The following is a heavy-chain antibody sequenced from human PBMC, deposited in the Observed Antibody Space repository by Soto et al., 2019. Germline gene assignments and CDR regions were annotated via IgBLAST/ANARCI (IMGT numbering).Heavy chain of an antibody. CDR1: EGTFNSYA. D-gene: IGHD6-19*01. Sequence: QAQVVQSGAEVRKPGSSVKLSCKASEGTFNSYAIAWVRQAPGQGLEWMGGIIPYYNTLNYARKFQDRVPITADDSTNTVYMELCGLRSDYNAVYFWATGASGWYSYFFNSWGQGTPVTVSS. CDR3: ATGASGWYSYFFNS. J-gene: IGHJ4*02. CDR2: IIPYYNTL. V-gene: IGHV1-69*01.